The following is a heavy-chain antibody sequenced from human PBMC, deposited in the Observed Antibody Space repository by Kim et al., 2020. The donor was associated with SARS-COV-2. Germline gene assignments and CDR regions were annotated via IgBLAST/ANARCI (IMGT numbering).Heavy chain of an antibody. CDR3: ARNYDFWSGSQRHNWFDP. J-gene: IGHJ5*02. CDR2: IYPGDSDT. Sequence: GESLKISCKGSGYSFTSYWIGWVRQMPGKGLEWMGIIYPGDSDTRYSPSFQGQVTISADKSISTAYLQWSSLKASDTAMYYCARNYDFWSGSQRHNWFDPWGQGTLVTVSS. V-gene: IGHV5-51*01. D-gene: IGHD3-3*01. CDR1: GYSFTSYW.